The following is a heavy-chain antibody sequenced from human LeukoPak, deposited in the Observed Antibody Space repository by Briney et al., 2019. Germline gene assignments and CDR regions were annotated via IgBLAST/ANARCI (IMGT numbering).Heavy chain of an antibody. CDR3: ATYWPGPYGDYEGYYYMDV. CDR1: GGTFSSYA. D-gene: IGHD4-17*01. Sequence: SVKVSCKASGGTFSSYAISWVRRAPGQGLEWMGRIIPIFGTANYAQKFQGRVTITTDESTSTAYMELSSLRSEDTAVYYCATYWPGPYGDYEGYYYMDVWRKGTTVTVSS. J-gene: IGHJ6*03. V-gene: IGHV1-69*05. CDR2: IIPIFGTA.